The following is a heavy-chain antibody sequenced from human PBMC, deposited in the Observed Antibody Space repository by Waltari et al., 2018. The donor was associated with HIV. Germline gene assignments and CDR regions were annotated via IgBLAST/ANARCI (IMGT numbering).Heavy chain of an antibody. J-gene: IGHJ6*02. Sequence: EVQLLESGGGLVQPGGSLRLSCAASGFTFSSYAMSWVRQAPGKGLEWVSAISGSGGSTYYADSVKGRFTISRDNSKNTLYLQMNSLRAEDMAVYYCAKGCGSGYYYYGMDVWGQGTTVTVSS. V-gene: IGHV3-23*01. CDR3: AKGCGSGYYYYGMDV. D-gene: IGHD2-21*01. CDR2: ISGSGGST. CDR1: GFTFSSYA.